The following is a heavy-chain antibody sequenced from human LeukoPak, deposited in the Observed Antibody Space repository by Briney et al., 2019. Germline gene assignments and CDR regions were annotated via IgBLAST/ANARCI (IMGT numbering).Heavy chain of an antibody. CDR1: GGSITNYY. D-gene: IGHD7-27*01. CDR3: ARGGLGISLGDYFGH. CDR2: IYHSGST. V-gene: IGHV4-59*01. J-gene: IGHJ4*02. Sequence: PSETLSLTCTVSGGSITNYYWSWIRQPPGKGLEWIGYIYHSGSTNYNPSLKSRVTMSVDTSKNQFSLKLNSVTPADTAVYYCARGGLGISLGDYFGHWGQGALVTVSS.